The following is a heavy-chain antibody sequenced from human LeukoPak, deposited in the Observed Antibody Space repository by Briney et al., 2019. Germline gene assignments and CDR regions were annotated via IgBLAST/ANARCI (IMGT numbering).Heavy chain of an antibody. CDR3: ARGAIFGVVITGNAFDI. Sequence: SVKVSCKASGGTFSSYAISWVRQAPGQGLEWMGGIIPIFGTANYAQKFQGRVTITTDESTGTAYMELSSLRSEDTAVYYCARGAIFGVVITGNAFDIWGQGTMVTVSS. CDR1: GGTFSSYA. V-gene: IGHV1-69*05. J-gene: IGHJ3*02. D-gene: IGHD3-3*01. CDR2: IIPIFGTA.